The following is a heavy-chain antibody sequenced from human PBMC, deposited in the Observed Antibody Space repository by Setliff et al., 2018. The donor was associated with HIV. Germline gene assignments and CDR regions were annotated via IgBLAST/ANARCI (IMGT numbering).Heavy chain of an antibody. D-gene: IGHD6-13*01. CDR3: AKAWSRIAAAGKDY. V-gene: IGHV3-23*01. CDR2: ISGSGHNA. J-gene: IGHJ4*02. Sequence: GGSLRLSCVASGFTFKSFAMNWVRQPPGRGLEWVAAISGSGHNATYSDSVKGRFTISRDNSNKTLHLQMNRLRAEDSAVYYCAKAWSRIAAAGKDYWGQGTLVTVSS. CDR1: GFTFKSFA.